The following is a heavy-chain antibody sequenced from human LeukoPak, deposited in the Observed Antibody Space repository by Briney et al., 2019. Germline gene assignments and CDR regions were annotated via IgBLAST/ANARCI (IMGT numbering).Heavy chain of an antibody. V-gene: IGHV3-23*01. D-gene: IGHD2-15*01. CDR3: AKDIVVVVAAETNWFDP. J-gene: IGHJ5*02. CDR1: GFTFSSYA. Sequence: GESLKISCAASGFTFSSYAMSWVRQAPGKGLEWVSAISGSGGSTYYADSVKGRFTISRDNSKNTLYLQMSSLRAEDTAVYYWAKDIVVVVAAETNWFDPWGQGTLVTVSS. CDR2: ISGSGGST.